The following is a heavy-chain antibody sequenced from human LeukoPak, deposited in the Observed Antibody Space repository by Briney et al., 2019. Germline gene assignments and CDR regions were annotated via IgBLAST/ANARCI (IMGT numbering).Heavy chain of an antibody. V-gene: IGHV3-9*01. Sequence: GGSLRPSCAASGFTFDDYAMHWVRQAPGKGLEWVSGISWNSGSIGYADSVKGRFTISRDNAKNSLYLQMNSLRAEDTALYYCAKHVAAAGTGGNFDYWGQGTLVTVSS. CDR1: GFTFDDYA. D-gene: IGHD6-13*01. CDR3: AKHVAAAGTGGNFDY. CDR2: ISWNSGSI. J-gene: IGHJ4*02.